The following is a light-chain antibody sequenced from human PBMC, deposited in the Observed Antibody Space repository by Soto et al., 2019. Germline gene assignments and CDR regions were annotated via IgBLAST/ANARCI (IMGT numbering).Light chain of an antibody. CDR2: DAS. J-gene: IGKJ5*01. CDR1: QSVSSTY. CDR3: QQYQSYPIT. Sequence: EIVLTQSPGTMSLSPGESATLSCRGSQSVSSTYLAWYQQKPGQAPRLLIYDASSRATGIPDRFSGSGSGTDFTLTISSLKPEDFATYYCQQYQSYPITFGQGTRLEIK. V-gene: IGKV3-20*01.